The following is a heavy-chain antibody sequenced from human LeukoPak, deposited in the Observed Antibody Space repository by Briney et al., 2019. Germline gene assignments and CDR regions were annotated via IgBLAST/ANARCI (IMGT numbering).Heavy chain of an antibody. CDR1: GGSISSGNYS. J-gene: IGHJ4*02. Sequence: SQTLSLTCTVSGGSISSGNYSWSWIRQHPGKGLEWIGYIYYSGSTNYNPSLKSRVTISVDTSKNQFSLKLSSVTAAGTAVYYCASKRWLQYWGQGTLVTVSS. CDR3: ASKRWLQY. D-gene: IGHD5-12*01. V-gene: IGHV4-61*01. CDR2: IYYSGST.